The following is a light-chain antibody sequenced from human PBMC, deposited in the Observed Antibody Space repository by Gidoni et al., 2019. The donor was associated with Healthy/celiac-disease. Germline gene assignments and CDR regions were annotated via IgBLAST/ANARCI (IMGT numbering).Light chain of an antibody. Sequence: DIQKTQSPSTLSASVGDRVTITCRASQSISSWLAWYQQKPGKAPKLLIYKASSLESGVPPRFSGSGSGTEFTLTISSLQPDYFATYYCQQYNSYWTFGQGTKVEIK. CDR2: KAS. V-gene: IGKV1-5*03. CDR1: QSISSW. CDR3: QQYNSYWT. J-gene: IGKJ1*01.